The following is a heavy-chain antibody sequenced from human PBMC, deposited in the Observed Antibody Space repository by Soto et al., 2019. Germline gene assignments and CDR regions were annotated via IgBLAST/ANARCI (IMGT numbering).Heavy chain of an antibody. J-gene: IGHJ6*03. D-gene: IGHD2-21*01. CDR2: IYYSGST. V-gene: IGHV4-59*01. CDR3: ARAVIAPGDYDCYYMDV. CDR1: GGSISSYY. Sequence: SETLSLTCTVSGGSISSYYWSWIRQPPGKGLEWIGYIYYSGSTNYNPSLKSRVTISVDTSKNQFSLKLSSVTAADTAVYYCARAVIAPGDYDCYYMDVWGKGTTVTVSS.